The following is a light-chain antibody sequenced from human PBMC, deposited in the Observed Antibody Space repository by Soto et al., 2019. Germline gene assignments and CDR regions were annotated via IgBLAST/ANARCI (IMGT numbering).Light chain of an antibody. CDR1: QSVSSSY. CDR3: QQYCSSPPYT. CDR2: GAS. V-gene: IGKV3-20*01. J-gene: IGKJ2*01. Sequence: EIVLTQSPGTLSLSPGERATLSCRASQSVSSSYLAWYQQKPGQAPRLLIYGASSRATGIQDRFSGSGSGTDFTLNISRLEPEDFAVYYCQQYCSSPPYTFGQGPKLQIK.